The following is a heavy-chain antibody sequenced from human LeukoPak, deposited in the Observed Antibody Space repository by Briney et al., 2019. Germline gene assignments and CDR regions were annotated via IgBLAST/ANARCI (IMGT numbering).Heavy chain of an antibody. J-gene: IGHJ4*02. CDR1: GGSISRGGYY. CDR3: ARMLRYFDWSGSY. Sequence: SETLSLTCTVSGGSISRGGYYWSWIRHHPGKGLEWIGYIYYSGSTYYNPSLKWRVTISVDTSKHQFSLKLSSVTAADAAVYSSARMLRYFDWSGSYWGQGTLVTVSS. CDR2: IYYSGST. V-gene: IGHV4-31*03. D-gene: IGHD3-9*01.